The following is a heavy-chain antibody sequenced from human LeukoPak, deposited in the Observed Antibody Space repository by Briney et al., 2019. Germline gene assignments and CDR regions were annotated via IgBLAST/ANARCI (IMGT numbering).Heavy chain of an antibody. Sequence: GGSLRLSCAASGFTFSSYAMHWVRQAPGKGLEWVAVISYDGSNKYYADSVKGRFTISRDNSKNTLYLQMNSLRAEDTAVYYCARDGYSSSWYSWYFDLWGRGTLVTVSS. V-gene: IGHV3-30-3*01. CDR1: GFTFSSYA. J-gene: IGHJ2*01. D-gene: IGHD6-13*01. CDR2: ISYDGSNK. CDR3: ARDGYSSSWYSWYFDL.